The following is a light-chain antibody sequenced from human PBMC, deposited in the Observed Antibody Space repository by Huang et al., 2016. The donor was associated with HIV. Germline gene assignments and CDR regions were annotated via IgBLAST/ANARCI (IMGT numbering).Light chain of an antibody. Sequence: DIQMTQSPSSLSASVGDRVTITCQASQDISNYLNWYQHKPGKAPKFLIYDASNLETGVPSRFSGSGSGTEFTFTISSLQPEDIATYYCQHQTTFGQGTKVEIK. CDR1: QDISNY. V-gene: IGKV1-33*01. CDR3: QHQTT. J-gene: IGKJ1*01. CDR2: DAS.